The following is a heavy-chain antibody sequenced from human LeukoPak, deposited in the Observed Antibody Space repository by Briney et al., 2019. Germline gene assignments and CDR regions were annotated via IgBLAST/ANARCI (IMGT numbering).Heavy chain of an antibody. V-gene: IGHV3-30*04. CDR1: GFTFSSYA. Sequence: PGRSLRLSCAASGFTFSSYAMHWVRQAPGKGLGWVAVISDDGSNKYYADSVKGRFTISRDNSKNTLYLQMNTLRTEHTAVYYCARAGAAAGTHSDYWGQGTLVTVSS. CDR2: ISDDGSNK. CDR3: ARAGAAAGTHSDY. D-gene: IGHD6-13*01. J-gene: IGHJ4*02.